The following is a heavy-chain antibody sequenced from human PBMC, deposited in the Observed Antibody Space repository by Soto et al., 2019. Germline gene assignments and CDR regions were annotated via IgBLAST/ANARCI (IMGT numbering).Heavy chain of an antibody. J-gene: IGHJ4*02. Sequence: GGSLRLSCSASGFTFSSYAMHWVRQAPGKGLEYVSAISSNGGSTYYADSVKGRFTISRDNSKKTLYLQMSSLRAEDTAVYYCVKESGGPYSSSFDYWGQGTLVTVSS. D-gene: IGHD6-6*01. V-gene: IGHV3-64D*09. CDR1: GFTFSSYA. CDR3: VKESGGPYSSSFDY. CDR2: ISSNGGST.